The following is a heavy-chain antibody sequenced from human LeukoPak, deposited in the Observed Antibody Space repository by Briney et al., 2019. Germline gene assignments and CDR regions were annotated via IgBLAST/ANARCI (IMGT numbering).Heavy chain of an antibody. J-gene: IGHJ4*02. Sequence: SETLSLTCTVSGGSVRTYYWSWVRQSPGKGLEWIGYIYSGSTNYNPSLKSRVTISVDASKNQCSLKLRSVTAAGTAVYFCAGAHSNSFYFDFWGQGTLVSVSS. D-gene: IGHD4-11*01. CDR2: IYSGST. V-gene: IGHV4-59*02. CDR1: GGSVRTYY. CDR3: AGAHSNSFYFDF.